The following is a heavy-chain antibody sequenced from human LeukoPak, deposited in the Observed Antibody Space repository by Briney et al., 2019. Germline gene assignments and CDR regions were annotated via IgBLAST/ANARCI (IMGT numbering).Heavy chain of an antibody. CDR3: ARDHDWAFDL. CDR2: INHNGEMI. J-gene: IGHJ4*02. CDR1: GFPFSSYV. Sequence: GGSLRLSCAASGFPFSSYVMSWVRQAPGKGLKWIAYINHNGEMIYYPDFVKGRFTISRDNAKNSLYLQMNALRDEDTAIYYCARDHDWAFDLWGQGTMVTVSS. D-gene: IGHD3-9*01. V-gene: IGHV3-48*02.